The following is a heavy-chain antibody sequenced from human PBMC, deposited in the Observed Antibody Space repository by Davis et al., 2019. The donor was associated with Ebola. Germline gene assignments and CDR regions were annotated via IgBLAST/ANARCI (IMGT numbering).Heavy chain of an antibody. CDR2: IIPISGTP. V-gene: IGHV1-69*13. CDR3: ARGSTNYFDTSGYFGGYFDS. Sequence: SVKVSCKASGGTFSSSALSWVRQAPGQGLEWMGGIIPISGTPNYAQKFQGRVTIIADESTSTVYMELSSLRSEDTAVYYCARGSTNYFDTSGYFGGYFDSWGQGTLVTVSS. J-gene: IGHJ4*02. D-gene: IGHD3-22*01. CDR1: GGTFSSSA.